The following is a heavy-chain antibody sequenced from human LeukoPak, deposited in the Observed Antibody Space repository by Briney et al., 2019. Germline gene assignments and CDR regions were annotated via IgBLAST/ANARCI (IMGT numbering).Heavy chain of an antibody. J-gene: IGHJ5*02. CDR3: ANLAAAGNQTQNWFDP. Sequence: PSETLSLTCAVYGESFSGYYWSWIRQPPEKGLEWIGEINDSGRTNYNPSLKSRVTISVDTSKNQFSLKLSSVTAADTAVYYCANLAAAGNQTQNWFDPWGQGTLVTVSS. CDR2: INDSGRT. CDR1: GESFSGYY. V-gene: IGHV4-34*01. D-gene: IGHD6-13*01.